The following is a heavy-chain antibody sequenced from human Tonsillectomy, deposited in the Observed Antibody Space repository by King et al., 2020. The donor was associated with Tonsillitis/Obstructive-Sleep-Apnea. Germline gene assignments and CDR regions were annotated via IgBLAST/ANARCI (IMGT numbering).Heavy chain of an antibody. V-gene: IGHV4-34*01. CDR2: INHSGST. CDR3: APLGDCSSTSCNQNHSGWFDP. CDR1: GGSFSGYY. Sequence: VQLQQWGAGLLKPSETLSLTCAVYGGSFSGYYWSWIRQPPGKGLEWIGEINHSGSTNYNPSLKSRVTISVDTSKNQFSLKLSSVTAADTAVYYCAPLGDCSSTSCNQNHSGWFDPWGQGTLVTVSS. D-gene: IGHD2-2*01. J-gene: IGHJ5*02.